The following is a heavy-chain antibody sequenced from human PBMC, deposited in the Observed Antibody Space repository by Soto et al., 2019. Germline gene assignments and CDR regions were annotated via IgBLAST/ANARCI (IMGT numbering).Heavy chain of an antibody. CDR1: GFTFSSYA. CDR2: IYSGGYT. D-gene: IGHD6-13*01. CDR3: VRDLGQQAYSFEY. J-gene: IGHJ4*02. Sequence: PGGSLRLSCAASGFTFSSYAMSWVRQAPGKGLEGVSVIYSGGYTAYGDSVKGRFTISRDNRENTLYLQMNSLRSDDTAIYYCVRDLGQQAYSFEYWGQGTVVTVSS. V-gene: IGHV3-23*03.